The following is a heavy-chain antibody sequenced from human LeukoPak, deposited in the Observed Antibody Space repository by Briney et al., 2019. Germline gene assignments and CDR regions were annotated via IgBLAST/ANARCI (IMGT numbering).Heavy chain of an antibody. V-gene: IGHV3-48*04. CDR1: GFTVSSNY. CDR3: ASNGVDDYVWGSYRDY. D-gene: IGHD3-16*02. CDR2: ISSSSSTI. Sequence: GGSLRLSCAASGFTVSSNYMSWVRQAPGKGLEWVSYISSSSSTIYYADSVKGRFTISRDNAKNSLYLQMNSLRAEDTAVYYCASNGVDDYVWGSYRDYWGQGTLVTVSS. J-gene: IGHJ4*02.